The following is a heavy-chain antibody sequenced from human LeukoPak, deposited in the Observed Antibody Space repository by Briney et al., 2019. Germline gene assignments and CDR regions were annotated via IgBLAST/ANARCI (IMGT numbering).Heavy chain of an antibody. CDR2: IIPILGIA. J-gene: IGHJ4*02. CDR1: GGTFSSYA. Sequence: SVKVSCKASGGTFSSYAISWVRQAPGQGLEWMGRIIPILGIANYAQKFQGRVTITADKSTGTAYMELSSLRSDDTAVYYCARGYYYGSGSYYSFDYWGQGTLVTVSS. CDR3: ARGYYYGSGSYYSFDY. V-gene: IGHV1-69*04. D-gene: IGHD3-10*01.